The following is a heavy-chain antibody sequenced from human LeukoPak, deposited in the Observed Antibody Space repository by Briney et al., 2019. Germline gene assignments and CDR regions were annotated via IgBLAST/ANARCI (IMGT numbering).Heavy chain of an antibody. D-gene: IGHD2-2*01. Sequence: GESLKISCKGSGYTFTSYDINWVRQATGQGLEWMGWMNPNSGNTGYAQKFQGRVTMTRNTSISTAYMELSSLRSEDTAVYYCARYPLVVPAATYYYYYGMDVWGQGTTVTVSS. J-gene: IGHJ6*02. CDR2: MNPNSGNT. V-gene: IGHV1-8*01. CDR1: GYTFTSYD. CDR3: ARYPLVVPAATYYYYYGMDV.